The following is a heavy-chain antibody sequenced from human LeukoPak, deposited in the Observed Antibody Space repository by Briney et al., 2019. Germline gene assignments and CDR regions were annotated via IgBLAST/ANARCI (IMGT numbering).Heavy chain of an antibody. J-gene: IGHJ6*03. CDR1: GDSISNYY. D-gene: IGHD2-2*01. Sequence: SETLSLTCTVSGDSISNYYWSWIRQPAGKGLEWVGRIYNSGSTNYNPSLKSRVTMSIDTSKNQFSLKLSSVTAADTAVYYCARDRRVVVPAAMPDYYYYYMDVWGKGTTVTVSS. V-gene: IGHV4-4*07. CDR2: IYNSGST. CDR3: ARDRRVVVPAAMPDYYYYYMDV.